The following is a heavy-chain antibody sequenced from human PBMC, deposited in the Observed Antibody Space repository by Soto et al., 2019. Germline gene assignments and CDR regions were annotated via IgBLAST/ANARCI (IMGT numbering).Heavy chain of an antibody. CDR3: ARGAPVLIQH. J-gene: IGHJ1*01. CDR2: IYYSGST. CDR1: GGSISSYY. Sequence: PSETLSLTCTVSGGSISSYYWSWIRQPPGKGLEWIGYIYYSGSTNYNPSLKSRVTISVNTSKNQFSLKLTSVTAADTAVYYCARGAPVLIQHWGQGTLVTVSS. V-gene: IGHV4-59*01. D-gene: IGHD2-15*01.